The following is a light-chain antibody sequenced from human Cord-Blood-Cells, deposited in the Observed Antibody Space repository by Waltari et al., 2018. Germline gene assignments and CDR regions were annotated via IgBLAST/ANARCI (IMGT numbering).Light chain of an antibody. CDR1: QGISSY. CDR2: AAS. J-gene: IGKJ3*01. CDR3: QQYYSYPFT. Sequence: AIRMTQSPSSFSASTGDRVTITCRARQGISSYLSWYQQKPGKAPKLLIYAASTLQSGVPSRFSGSGSGTDFTLTISCLQSEDFVTYYCQQYYSYPFTFGPGTKVDIK. V-gene: IGKV1-8*01.